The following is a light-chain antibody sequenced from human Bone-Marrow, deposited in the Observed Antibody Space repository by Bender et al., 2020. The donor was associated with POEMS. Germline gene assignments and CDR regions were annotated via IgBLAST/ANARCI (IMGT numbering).Light chain of an antibody. CDR3: SAWDDSLSGWV. J-gene: IGLJ3*02. Sequence: QSVLTQPPSVSAAPGQEVTISCSGSSSNIGNHGVNWYQQLPGEAPKLLIYYDDLLTPGVSDRFSASKSGTSASLAISELQSEDEALYYCSAWDDSLSGWVFGGGTKLTVL. V-gene: IGLV1-36*01. CDR1: SSNIGNHG. CDR2: YDD.